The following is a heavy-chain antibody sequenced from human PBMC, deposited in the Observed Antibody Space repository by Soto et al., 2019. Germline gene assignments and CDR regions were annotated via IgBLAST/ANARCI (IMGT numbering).Heavy chain of an antibody. J-gene: IGHJ4*02. CDR1: GYTFTSYG. Sequence: QVQLVQSGAEVKKPGASVKVSCKASGYTFTSYGISWVRQAPGQGLEWMGWINPYNGNTKYAQKLQGRVTMTTDTSTSTAYMELRSLRSVDTAVYYCARDAAVGLFDYWGQETLVTVSS. D-gene: IGHD1-26*01. CDR3: ARDAAVGLFDY. CDR2: INPYNGNT. V-gene: IGHV1-18*01.